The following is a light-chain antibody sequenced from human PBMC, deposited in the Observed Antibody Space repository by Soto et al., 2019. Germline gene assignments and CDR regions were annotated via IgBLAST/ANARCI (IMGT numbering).Light chain of an antibody. V-gene: IGKV3-20*01. CDR3: QQYGSSPYT. CDR2: GAS. CDR1: QSVSSTY. J-gene: IGKJ2*01. Sequence: EIVLTQSPGTLSLSPGERATLSCRASQSVSSTYLAWYQQKPGQAPRLLIYGASIRPTGVPDRFSGSGSGTDFTLTISRLEPEDFAVYYCQQYGSSPYTFGQGTKLEIK.